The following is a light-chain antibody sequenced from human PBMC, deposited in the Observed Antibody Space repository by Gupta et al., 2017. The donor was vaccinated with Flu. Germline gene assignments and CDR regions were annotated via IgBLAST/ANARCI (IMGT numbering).Light chain of an antibody. CDR1: SDDVAGYNY. CDR2: DVN. Sequence: QSALTQPRSVSGSPGPSVTISCTGTSDDVAGYNYVYWYQQHLAKAPTLIIYDVNKRPAGVPDRFSGSRSGNTASLTISGLQEEEDAEYYCCSDAGTDSWVFGGGTKLTVL. V-gene: IGLV2-11*01. J-gene: IGLJ3*02. CDR3: CSDAGTDSWV.